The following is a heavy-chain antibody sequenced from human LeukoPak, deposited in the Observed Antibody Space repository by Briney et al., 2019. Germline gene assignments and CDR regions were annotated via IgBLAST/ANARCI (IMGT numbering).Heavy chain of an antibody. Sequence: PGGSLRLSCAASGFTFSSYGMHWVRQAPGKGLEWVSSISSSSSYIYYADSVKGRFTISRDNAKNSLYLQMNSLRAEDTAVYYCARGLRTLWSGYYTAGMDVWGQGTTVTVSS. J-gene: IGHJ6*02. CDR2: ISSSSSYI. D-gene: IGHD3-3*01. CDR1: GFTFSSYG. V-gene: IGHV3-21*01. CDR3: ARGLRTLWSGYYTAGMDV.